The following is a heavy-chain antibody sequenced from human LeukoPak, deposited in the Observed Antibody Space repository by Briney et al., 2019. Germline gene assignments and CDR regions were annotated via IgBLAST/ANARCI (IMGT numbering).Heavy chain of an antibody. CDR1: GFTFDDYA. D-gene: IGHD3-22*01. CDR3: VRDRDSTGYYDY. CDR2: ISWNSGSI. J-gene: IGHJ4*02. V-gene: IGHV3-9*01. Sequence: PGRSLRLSCAASGFTFDDYAMHWVRQAPGKGLEWVSGISWNSGSIGYADSVKGRFTISRDNAKNSLYLQSNSLRVEDTALYYCVRDRDSTGYYDYWGQGTLVTVSS.